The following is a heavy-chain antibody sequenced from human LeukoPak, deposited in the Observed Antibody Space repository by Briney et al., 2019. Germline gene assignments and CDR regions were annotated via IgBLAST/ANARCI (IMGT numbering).Heavy chain of an antibody. Sequence: SGGSLRLSCAASGFTVSSNYMSWVRQAPGKGLEWVSVIYSGGSTYYADSVKGRFTISRDNSKNTPYLQMNSLRAEDTAVYYCVRRRGRRDAFDIWGQGTMVTVSS. CDR3: VRRRGRRDAFDI. CDR1: GFTVSSNY. CDR2: IYSGGST. V-gene: IGHV3-53*01. J-gene: IGHJ3*02.